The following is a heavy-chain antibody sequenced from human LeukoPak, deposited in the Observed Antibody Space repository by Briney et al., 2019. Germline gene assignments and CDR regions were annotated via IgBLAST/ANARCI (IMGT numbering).Heavy chain of an antibody. J-gene: IGHJ4*02. CDR1: GFTLSTYW. CDR2: IKQDGSEK. Sequence: PGGSLRLSCSASGFTLSTYWMSWVRQAPGKGLEWVANIKQDGSEKYYVDSVKGRFTISRDNAKNSLYLQMDSLRDEDTAVYYCSTSSGSLWGQRTLVTVSS. V-gene: IGHV3-7*01. D-gene: IGHD6-19*01. CDR3: STSSGSL.